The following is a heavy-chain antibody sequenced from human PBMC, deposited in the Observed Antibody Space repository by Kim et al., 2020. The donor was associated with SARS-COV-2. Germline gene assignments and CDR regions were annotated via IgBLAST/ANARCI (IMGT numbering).Heavy chain of an antibody. D-gene: IGHD3-10*01. Sequence: QTLSLTCAISGDSVSSNTAAWNWIRQSPSRGLEWLGRTYYRSKWYYDYALSVKSRITVNPDTSKNHFSLQLTSVTPEDTAMYYCARGGVSFDYWAQGALVTVSS. J-gene: IGHJ4*02. CDR1: GDSVSSNTAA. CDR2: TYYRSKWYY. CDR3: ARGGVSFDY. V-gene: IGHV6-1*01.